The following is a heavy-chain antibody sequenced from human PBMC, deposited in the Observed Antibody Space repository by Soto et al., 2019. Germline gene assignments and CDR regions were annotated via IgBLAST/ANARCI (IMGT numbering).Heavy chain of an antibody. CDR3: AKDQDYYGSSPTDY. J-gene: IGHJ4*02. CDR1: GVTFSSYG. D-gene: IGHD3-10*01. CDR2: ISYDGSNR. V-gene: IGHV3-30*18. Sequence: PGGSLRLSCAASGVTFSSYGMHWVRQAPGKGLEWVAVISYDGSNRYYADSVKGRFTISRDNSKNTLYLQMNSLRAEDTAVYYCAKDQDYYGSSPTDYWGQGTLVTVSS.